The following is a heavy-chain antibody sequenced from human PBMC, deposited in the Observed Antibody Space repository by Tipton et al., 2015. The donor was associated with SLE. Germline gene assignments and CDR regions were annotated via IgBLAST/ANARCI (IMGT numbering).Heavy chain of an antibody. CDR3: ARYSLTNWHLDL. CDR1: GGSIDTAY. V-gene: IGHV4-59*01. Sequence: TLSLTCTVSGGSIDTAYWSWIRQPPGKGLEWIGYIYYSGGTSYNPSLNSRVTISVDTSRNQFSLKLTSVTAADSAVYYCARYSLTNWHLDLWGRGTLVTVSS. D-gene: IGHD2-15*01. J-gene: IGHJ2*01. CDR2: IYYSGGT.